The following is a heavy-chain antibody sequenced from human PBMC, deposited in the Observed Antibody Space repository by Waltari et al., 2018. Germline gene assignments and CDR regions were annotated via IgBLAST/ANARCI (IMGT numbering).Heavy chain of an antibody. V-gene: IGHV3-7*03. Sequence: EVQLVESGGGLVQPGGSLRLSCVASEFSFSTYWMSWVRQAPGKGLEWVANIKQDGTEKNDVDSVKGRFTISRDNAETSVYLQMSTLRVDDTATYYCAAGSGWVFESWGQGTLVTVSS. J-gene: IGHJ4*02. D-gene: IGHD6-19*01. CDR2: IKQDGTEK. CDR3: AAGSGWVFES. CDR1: EFSFSTYW.